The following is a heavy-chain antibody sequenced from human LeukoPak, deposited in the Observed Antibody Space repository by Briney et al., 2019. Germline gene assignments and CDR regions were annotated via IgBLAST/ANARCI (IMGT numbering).Heavy chain of an antibody. CDR3: ARLVYYYMDV. V-gene: IGHV4-59*01. J-gene: IGHJ6*03. CDR2: IYYSGST. CDR1: GGSISSYY. Sequence: SETLSLTCTVSGGSISSYYWSWIRQPPGKGLEWIGYIYYSGSTNYNPSLKSRVTISVDTSKNQFSLKLSSVTAADTAVYYCARLVYYYMDVWGKGPRSPSP.